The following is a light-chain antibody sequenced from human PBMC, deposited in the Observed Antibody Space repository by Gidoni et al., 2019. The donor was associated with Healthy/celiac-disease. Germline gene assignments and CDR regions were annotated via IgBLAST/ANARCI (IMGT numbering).Light chain of an antibody. CDR2: QDS. V-gene: IGLV3-1*01. Sequence: SYELTQRPSVCVSQGQTASITCSGDKLGDKYACWYQQTPGQSPVLVIYQDSKRPSGIPERFSGSNSGNTATLTIRGTQAIDEADYYCQAWDSSSVVFGGGTKLTVL. CDR3: QAWDSSSVV. CDR1: KLGDKY. J-gene: IGLJ2*01.